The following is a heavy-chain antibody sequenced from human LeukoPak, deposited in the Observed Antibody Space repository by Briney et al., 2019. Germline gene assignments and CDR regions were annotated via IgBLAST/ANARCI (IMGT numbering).Heavy chain of an antibody. V-gene: IGHV3-7*01. CDR1: GFTFSSYW. J-gene: IGHJ3*02. CDR3: ARLYRSGGSCYSCAFDI. Sequence: GGSLRLSCAASGFTFSSYWMSWVRQAPGKGLESVAIIKDDGSQKYFVDSVKGRFTISRDNAKNSLFLQMNSLRVEDTAVYYCARLYRSGGSCYSCAFDIWGQGTMVTVSS. D-gene: IGHD2-15*01. CDR2: IKDDGSQK.